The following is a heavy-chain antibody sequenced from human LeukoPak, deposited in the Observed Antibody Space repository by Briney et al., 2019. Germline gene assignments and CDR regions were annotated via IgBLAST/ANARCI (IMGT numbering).Heavy chain of an antibody. D-gene: IGHD2-8*01. V-gene: IGHV3-21*01. CDR2: IRSSSSYI. CDR1: GFTFSSYS. CDR3: ARELALYDSTDAFDI. Sequence: PGGSLRLSCAASGFTFSSYSMNWVRQAPGEGLEWVSSIRSSSSYIYYADSVKGRFTISRDNAKNSLYLQMNSLRAEDTAVYYCARELALYDSTDAFDIWGQGTMVTVSS. J-gene: IGHJ3*02.